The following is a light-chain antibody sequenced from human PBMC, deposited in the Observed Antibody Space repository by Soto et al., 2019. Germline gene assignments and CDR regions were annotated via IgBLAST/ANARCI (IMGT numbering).Light chain of an antibody. J-gene: IGKJ4*01. CDR3: HHYNNWPHT. V-gene: IGKV3-15*01. CDR2: GAS. Sequence: DIVMTQSPATLSVSPGERATLSCRASQSVASNLAWYQQRPGQAPRLLIYGASTRATGVPARFSGSGSGTEFNLTISSLQSEDFAVYYCHHYNNWPHTFGGGTKVEIK. CDR1: QSVASN.